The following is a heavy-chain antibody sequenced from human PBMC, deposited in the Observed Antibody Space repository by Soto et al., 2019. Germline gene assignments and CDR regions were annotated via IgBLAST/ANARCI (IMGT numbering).Heavy chain of an antibody. J-gene: IGHJ4*02. Sequence: QVQLVQSGAEVKKPGSSVKVSCKASGGTFSSYTMSWVRQAPGQGLEWMGGIIPIFGAAKNAQKFQDRLTVTADEFTSTAYMELRSLRSEDSAVYYCAQEASGNSLAYWGQGTLVIVSS. CDR3: AQEASGNSLAY. V-gene: IGHV1-69*01. D-gene: IGHD1-26*01. CDR2: IIPIFGAA. CDR1: GGTFSSYT.